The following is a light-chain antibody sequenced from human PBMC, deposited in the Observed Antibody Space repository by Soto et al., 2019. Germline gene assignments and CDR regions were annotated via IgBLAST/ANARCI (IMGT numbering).Light chain of an antibody. CDR2: AAS. Sequence: DIKSAQSGYTVAPCVGDSVNITCRASQSISSYLNWYQQEPGKAPKLLIYAASSVQSGVPSRFSGSGSGTDFALTIRSLQPEGFATYCCQQRYRTPRTFGQGTRLEIK. J-gene: IGKJ1*01. CDR1: QSISSY. CDR3: QQRYRTPRT. V-gene: IGKV1-39*01.